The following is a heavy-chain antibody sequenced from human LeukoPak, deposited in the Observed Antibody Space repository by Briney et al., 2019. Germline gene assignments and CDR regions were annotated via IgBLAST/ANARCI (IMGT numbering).Heavy chain of an antibody. Sequence: SETLSLTCTVSGDSISGYYWSWIRQPPGKGLEWIGYVYHTGHTHYSPSLKSRVTVSLDTSRNQFSLNLSSVTTADTAVYYCARVSCSSTSCPRRDALDVWGQGTMVTVSS. D-gene: IGHD2-2*01. CDR2: VYHTGHT. CDR3: ARVSCSSTSCPRRDALDV. V-gene: IGHV4-59*01. CDR1: GDSISGYY. J-gene: IGHJ3*01.